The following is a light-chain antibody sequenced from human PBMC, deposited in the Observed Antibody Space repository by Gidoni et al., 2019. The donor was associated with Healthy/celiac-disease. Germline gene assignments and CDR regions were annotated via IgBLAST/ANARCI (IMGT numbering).Light chain of an antibody. V-gene: IGKV3-11*01. CDR1: QSVRSY. CDR2: DAS. CDR3: QQRSSWPRLT. Sequence: VLTQSTATLSLSRGDSATLSCRASQSVRSYLAWYQQKPGQAPRLLIYDASNRATGIPARFSGSGSGTDFTLTISRLEPEDFAVYYCQQRSSWPRLTFGGGTKVEIK. J-gene: IGKJ4*01.